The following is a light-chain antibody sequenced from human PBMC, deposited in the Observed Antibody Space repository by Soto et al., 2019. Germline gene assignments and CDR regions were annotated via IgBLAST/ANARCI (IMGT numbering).Light chain of an antibody. CDR3: TSCITANTRCV. CDR1: SSDVGRYNY. Sequence: QSVLTQPASVSGSPGQSITISCTGTSSDVGRYNYVSWLQQHPGKVPKLVIFEVNYRPSGVSDRFSGSKSGNTASLTITGLQAEDEADYYCTSCITANTRCVFGSGTKVTVL. V-gene: IGLV2-14*01. J-gene: IGLJ1*01. CDR2: EVN.